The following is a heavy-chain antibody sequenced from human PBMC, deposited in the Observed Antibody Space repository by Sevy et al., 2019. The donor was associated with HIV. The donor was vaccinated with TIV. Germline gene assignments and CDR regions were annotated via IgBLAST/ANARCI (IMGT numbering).Heavy chain of an antibody. V-gene: IGHV3-48*01. Sequence: GGSLRLSCVASGFTFSSYSMNWVRQAPGKGLEWVSYISSSSDSSRTLSYAYSVKGRFSISRDNAKNSVHLQMTSLRVEDTAVYYCARPDLSGWYFDFWGHGTLVTVSS. J-gene: IGHJ4*01. CDR2: ISSSSDSSRTL. CDR1: GFTFSSYS. D-gene: IGHD6-19*01. CDR3: ARPDLSGWYFDF.